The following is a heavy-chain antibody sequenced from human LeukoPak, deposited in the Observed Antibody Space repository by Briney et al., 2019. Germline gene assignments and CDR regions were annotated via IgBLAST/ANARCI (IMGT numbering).Heavy chain of an antibody. V-gene: IGHV1-2*02. CDR2: INPNSGAT. Sequence: ASVKVSCKASGYMFTNYRLNWVRQAPGEGLEWMGWINPNSGATNYAQNFQGRVTMTRDTSISTAYMEVSRLRSDDTAVYYCAIGGNYEILTGSPYPSYWGQGTLVTVSS. CDR1: GYMFTNYR. CDR3: AIGGNYEILTGSPYPSY. J-gene: IGHJ4*02. D-gene: IGHD3-9*01.